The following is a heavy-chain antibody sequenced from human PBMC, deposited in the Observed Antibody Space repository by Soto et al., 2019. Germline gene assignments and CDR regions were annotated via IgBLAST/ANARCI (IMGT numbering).Heavy chain of an antibody. V-gene: IGHV3-30*18. CDR1: GFTFSSYG. J-gene: IGHJ4*02. CDR3: AKDRYDYVWGSYRPYYFDY. CDR2: ISDDGSNK. D-gene: IGHD3-16*02. Sequence: PGGSLRLSCAASGFTFSSYGMHWVRQAPGKGLEWVAVISDDGSNKYYADSVKGRFTISRDNSKNTLYLQMNSLRAEDTAVYYCAKDRYDYVWGSYRPYYFDYWGQGTLVTVSS.